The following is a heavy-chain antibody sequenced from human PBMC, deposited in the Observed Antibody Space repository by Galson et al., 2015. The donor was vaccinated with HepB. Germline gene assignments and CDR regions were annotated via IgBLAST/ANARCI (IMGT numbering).Heavy chain of an antibody. CDR3: TRGKDYGDYWGDAFEM. V-gene: IGHV3-49*04. CDR1: GFTFGDYA. CDR2: IRSKAYGGTT. J-gene: IGHJ3*02. Sequence: SLRLSCAASGFTFGDYAMSWVRQAPGKGLEWVGFIRSKAYGGTTEYAASVKGRFTISRDDSKSIAYLQMNSLKTEDTAVYYCTRGKDYGDYWGDAFEMWGQGTMVTVSS. D-gene: IGHD4-17*01.